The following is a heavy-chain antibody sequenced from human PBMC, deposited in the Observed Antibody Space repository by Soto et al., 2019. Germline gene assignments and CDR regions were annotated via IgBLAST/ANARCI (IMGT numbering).Heavy chain of an antibody. D-gene: IGHD2-2*01. Sequence: PGGSLRLSCAASGFTFSSYGMHWVRQAPGKGLEWVAVIWYDGSNKYYADSVKGRFTISRDNSKNTLYLQMNSLRADDTAVYYCAWAGTYQLLWQDYWGQGAPVPVSS. CDR1: GFTFSSYG. V-gene: IGHV3-30*02. CDR3: AWAGTYQLLWQDY. J-gene: IGHJ4*02. CDR2: IWYDGSNK.